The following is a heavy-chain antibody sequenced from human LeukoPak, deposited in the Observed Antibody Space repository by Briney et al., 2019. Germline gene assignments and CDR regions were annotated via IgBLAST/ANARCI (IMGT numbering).Heavy chain of an antibody. D-gene: IGHD2-2*01. CDR2: ISSNGGST. CDR3: VPDVDIVVVPAAMSFDY. Sequence: GSLRLSCSASGFTFSSYAMHWVRQAPGKGLEYVSAISSNGGSTYYADSVKGRFTISRDNSKNTLYLQMSSLRAEDTAVYYCVPDVDIVVVPAAMSFDYWGQGTLVTVSS. CDR1: GFTFSSYA. J-gene: IGHJ4*02. V-gene: IGHV3-64D*09.